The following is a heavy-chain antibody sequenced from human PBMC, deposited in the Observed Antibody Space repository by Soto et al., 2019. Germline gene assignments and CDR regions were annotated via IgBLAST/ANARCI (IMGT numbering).Heavy chain of an antibody. D-gene: IGHD6-19*01. V-gene: IGHV3-21*01. Sequence: EVQLVESGGGLVKPGGSLRLSCAASGFTFSSYSMNCVRQAPGKGLEWVSSISSSSSYIYYADSVKGRFTISRDNAKNSLYLQMNSLRAEDTAVYYCARGGGGVAVAVVQDAFDIWGQGTMVTVSS. J-gene: IGHJ3*02. CDR1: GFTFSSYS. CDR2: ISSSSSYI. CDR3: ARGGGGVAVAVVQDAFDI.